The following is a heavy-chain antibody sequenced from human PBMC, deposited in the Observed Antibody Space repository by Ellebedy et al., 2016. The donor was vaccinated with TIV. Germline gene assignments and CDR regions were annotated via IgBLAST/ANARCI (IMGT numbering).Heavy chain of an antibody. CDR3: AKEWAGELGFFDY. CDR2: IWYDGSNK. CDR1: GFTFSSYG. V-gene: IGHV3-33*06. D-gene: IGHD1-26*01. J-gene: IGHJ4*02. Sequence: GESLKISXAASGFTFSSYGMHWVRQAPGKGLEWVAVIWYDGSNKYYADSVKGRFTISRDNSKNTLYLQMNSLRAEDTAVYYCAKEWAGELGFFDYWGQGTLVTVSS.